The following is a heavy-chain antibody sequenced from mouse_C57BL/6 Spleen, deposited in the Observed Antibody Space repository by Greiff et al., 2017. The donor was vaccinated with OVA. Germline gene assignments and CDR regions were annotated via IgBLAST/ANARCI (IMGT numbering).Heavy chain of an antibody. CDR1: GFNIKDDY. J-gene: IGHJ2*01. Sequence: EVQLVESGAELVRPGASVKLSCTASGFNIKDDYMHWVKQRPEQGLEWIGWIDPENGDTEYASKFQGKATITADTSSNTAYLQLSSLTSEDTAVYYCTTLFLVKGGHYWGQGTTLTVSS. D-gene: IGHD2-1*01. V-gene: IGHV14-4*01. CDR3: TTLFLVKGGHY. CDR2: IDPENGDT.